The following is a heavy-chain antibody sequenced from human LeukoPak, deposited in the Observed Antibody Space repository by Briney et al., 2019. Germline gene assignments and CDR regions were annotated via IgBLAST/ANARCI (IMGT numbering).Heavy chain of an antibody. CDR3: ARGPTIFGVSDYYYYMDV. J-gene: IGHJ6*03. V-gene: IGHV4-61*02. D-gene: IGHD3-3*01. CDR2: IYTSGST. Sequence: SETLSLTCTVSGGSISSGSYYWRWIRQPAGKGLEWIGRIYTSGSTNYNPSLKSRVTISVDTSKNQFSLKLSSVTAADTAVYYCARGPTIFGVSDYYYYMDVWGKGTTVTVSS. CDR1: GGSISSGSYY.